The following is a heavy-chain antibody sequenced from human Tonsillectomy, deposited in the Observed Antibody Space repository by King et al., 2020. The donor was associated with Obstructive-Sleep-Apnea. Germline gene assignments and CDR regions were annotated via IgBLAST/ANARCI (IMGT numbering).Heavy chain of an antibody. V-gene: IGHV1-2*04. D-gene: IGHD1-14*01. CDR3: ARGPATGGYDF. CDR1: GYTFTDYY. J-gene: IGHJ4*02. CDR2: INPNSGGT. Sequence: QLVQSGAEVKNPGASVKVSCQASGYTFTDYYLHWVRQAPGQGLEWMGWINPNSGGTIYAQKFQGWLTMTRDTSISTVFLELSRLKCDDTAVYYCARGPATGGYDFWGQGTLVTVSS.